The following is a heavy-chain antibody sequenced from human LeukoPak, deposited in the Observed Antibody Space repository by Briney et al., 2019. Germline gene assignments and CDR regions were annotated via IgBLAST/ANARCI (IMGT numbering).Heavy chain of an antibody. D-gene: IGHD3-22*01. CDR3: AKERVNTMIVVVNDY. J-gene: IGHJ4*02. CDR2: ISGSSGDI. V-gene: IGHV3-11*05. Sequence: PGGSLRLSCAASGFTFSDYYMTWVRQAAGKGLEWVSYISGSSGDINYSDSVKGRFTISRDNSKNTLYLQMNSLRAEDTAVYYCAKERVNTMIVVVNDYWGQGTLVTVSS. CDR1: GFTFSDYY.